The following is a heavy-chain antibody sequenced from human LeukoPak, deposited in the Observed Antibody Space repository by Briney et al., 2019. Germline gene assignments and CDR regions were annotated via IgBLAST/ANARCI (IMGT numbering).Heavy chain of an antibody. CDR1: GYTFTSYY. V-gene: IGHV1-46*01. CDR3: ARVSDSSGYIPYYFDY. CDR2: INPSGGST. J-gene: IGHJ4*02. Sequence: ASVKVSCKASGYTFTSYYMHWVRQAPGQGLEWMGIINPSGGSTSYAQKFQGRVTMTRDTSTSTVYMELSSLRSEDTAAYYCARVSDSSGYIPYYFDYWGQGTLVTVSS. D-gene: IGHD3-22*01.